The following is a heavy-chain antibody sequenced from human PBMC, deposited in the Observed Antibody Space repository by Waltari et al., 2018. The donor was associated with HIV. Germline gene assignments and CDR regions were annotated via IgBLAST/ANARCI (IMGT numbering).Heavy chain of an antibody. CDR1: GFTFSSYA. CDR2: ISGGGGST. Sequence: EVQLLESGGGLVQPGGSLRLSCAASGFTFSSYAMSWVRQAPGKGLEWVSAISGGGGSTYYADSVKGRFTISRDNSKNTLYLQMNSLRAEDTAVYYCAKDLYCSGGSCYFVVFDYWGQGTLVTVSS. CDR3: AKDLYCSGGSCYFVVFDY. V-gene: IGHV3-23*01. D-gene: IGHD2-15*01. J-gene: IGHJ4*02.